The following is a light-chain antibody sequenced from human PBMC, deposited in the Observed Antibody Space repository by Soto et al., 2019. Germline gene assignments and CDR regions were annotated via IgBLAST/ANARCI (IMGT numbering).Light chain of an antibody. J-gene: IGKJ4*01. CDR2: GAS. CDR1: QSINRH. Sequence: EIVLTQSPATLSLSPGARATLSCRASQSINRHLAWYRQKPGQAPRLLIYGASTRATGIPDRFSGSGSGTDFTLTISRLEPEDFAVYYCQQYGSSPLTFGGGTKVDIK. V-gene: IGKV3-20*01. CDR3: QQYGSSPLT.